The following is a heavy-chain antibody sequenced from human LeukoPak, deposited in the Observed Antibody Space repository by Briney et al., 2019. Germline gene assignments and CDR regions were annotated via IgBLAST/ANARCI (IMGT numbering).Heavy chain of an antibody. CDR1: GYTFTDYY. CDR3: ARSSGWYDGRWY. D-gene: IGHD6-19*01. CDR2: INPSGGST. Sequence: ASVKVSCKASGYTFTDYYMNWVRQAPGQGLEWMGIINPSGGSTSYAQKFQGRVTMTRDTSTSTVYMELSSLRSEDTAVYYCARSSGWYDGRWYWGQGTLVTVSS. V-gene: IGHV1-46*01. J-gene: IGHJ4*02.